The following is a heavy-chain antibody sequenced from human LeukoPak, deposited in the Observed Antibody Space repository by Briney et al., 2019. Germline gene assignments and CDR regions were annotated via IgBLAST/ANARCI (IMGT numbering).Heavy chain of an antibody. V-gene: IGHV3-21*01. Sequence: GGSLRLSCAASGFTFSTYNMNWVRQTPGKGLEWVSSITSRSDYKYYADSVKGRFTISRDDAKSSLYLRMNSLRAEDTAVYYCARDPDPYYFDYWGQGTLVTVSS. CDR3: ARDPDPYYFDY. J-gene: IGHJ4*02. CDR1: GFTFSTYN. CDR2: ITSRSDYK.